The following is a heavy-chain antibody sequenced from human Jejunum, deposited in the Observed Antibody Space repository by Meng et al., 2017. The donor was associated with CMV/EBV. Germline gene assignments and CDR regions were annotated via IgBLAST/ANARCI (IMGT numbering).Heavy chain of an antibody. CDR2: ISPTESN. CDR1: ISSSHW. V-gene: IGHV4-4*02. J-gene: IGHJ4*02. Sequence: ISSSHWWSWVRQSPERGLEWIAEISPTESNNHNPSLRSRVTISVDRSKNQVSLRLNSVTAADTAVYYCARDTYGSPLPGVNFDYWGQGALVTVSS. D-gene: IGHD3-10*01. CDR3: ARDTYGSPLPGVNFDY.